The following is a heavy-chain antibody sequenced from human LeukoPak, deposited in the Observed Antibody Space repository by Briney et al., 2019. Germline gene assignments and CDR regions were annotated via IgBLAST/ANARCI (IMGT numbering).Heavy chain of an antibody. D-gene: IGHD3-22*01. CDR1: GFTFSSYG. J-gene: IGHJ4*02. CDR3: AKGGGYYYDSSGYPAEEDY. Sequence: GGSLRLSCAASGFTFSSYGMHWVRQAPGKGLEWVAVISYDGSNKYYADSVKGRFTISRDNSKNTLYLQMNSLRAEDTAVYYCAKGGGYYYDSSGYPAEEDYWGQETLVTVSS. CDR2: ISYDGSNK. V-gene: IGHV3-30*18.